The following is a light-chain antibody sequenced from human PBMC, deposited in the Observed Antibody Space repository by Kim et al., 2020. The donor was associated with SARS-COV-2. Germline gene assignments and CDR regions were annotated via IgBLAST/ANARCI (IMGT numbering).Light chain of an antibody. J-gene: IGLJ2*01. Sequence: SYELTQPPSVSVAPGMTARITCGGNDSAVKSVHWYQQRPGQAPVVVIYYDRDRPSGIPERFSGSNSGNTATLTINRVEAGDEADYYCQVWDNSAAVFGGGTQLTVL. CDR2: YDR. V-gene: IGLV3-21*04. CDR1: DSAVKS. CDR3: QVWDNSAAV.